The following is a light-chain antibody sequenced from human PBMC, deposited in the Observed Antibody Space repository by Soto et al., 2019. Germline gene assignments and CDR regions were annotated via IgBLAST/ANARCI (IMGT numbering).Light chain of an antibody. Sequence: ALAQAASVSWSPGKLIPISCTGNKNEIVGYNYVSWYQQHPGKAPKFMIYDVSNRPSGVSNRFSGSKSGNTASLTISGLQAEDEADYYCCSYTTSNTRQIVFGTGTKVTVL. CDR2: DVS. CDR1: KNEIVGYNY. CDR3: CSYTTSNTRQIV. J-gene: IGLJ1*01. V-gene: IGLV2-14*01.